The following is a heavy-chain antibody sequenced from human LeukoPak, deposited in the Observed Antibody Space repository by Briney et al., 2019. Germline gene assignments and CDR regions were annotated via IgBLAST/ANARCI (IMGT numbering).Heavy chain of an antibody. J-gene: IGHJ4*02. CDR2: MYYSGIT. D-gene: IGHD3-3*01. CDR1: GGSINSISYY. CDR3: ARHPDNDFWSGYEDY. Sequence: SETLSLTCTVSGGSINSISYYWGWIRQPPGKGLEWIGSMYYSGITYYSPSLKSRVTISVDTSKNQFSLKLSSVTAADTAVYYCARHPDNDFWSGYEDYWGQGTLVTVSS. V-gene: IGHV4-39*01.